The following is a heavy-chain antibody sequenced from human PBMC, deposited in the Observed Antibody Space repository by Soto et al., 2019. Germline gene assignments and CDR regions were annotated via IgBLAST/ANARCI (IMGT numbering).Heavy chain of an antibody. Sequence: QVQLQESGPGLVKPSETLSLTCTVSGGSISSYYWSWIRQPPGKGLEWIGYIYYSGSTNYNPSLXSXVXIXXDTSKNQFSLKLSSVTAADTAVYYCASMWGYYNDYWGQGTLVTVSS. J-gene: IGHJ4*02. D-gene: IGHD3-22*01. V-gene: IGHV4-59*08. CDR2: IYYSGST. CDR1: GGSISSYY. CDR3: ASMWGYYNDY.